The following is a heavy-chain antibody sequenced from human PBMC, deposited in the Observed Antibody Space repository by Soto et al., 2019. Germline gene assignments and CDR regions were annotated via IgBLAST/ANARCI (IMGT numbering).Heavy chain of an antibody. CDR1: GFTFSNAW. J-gene: IGHJ4*02. D-gene: IGHD3-10*01. Sequence: EVHLVESGGGLVKPGGSLRLSCAASGFTFSNAWMNWVRQAPGKGLEWVGRIKTKTDGGTTDYAAPVKGRFTISRDDSKDTLYLQMNSLKIDDTAVYYCTTDRHYSGPVGVDYWGQGTLVTVSS. CDR2: IKTKTDGGTT. CDR3: TTDRHYSGPVGVDY. V-gene: IGHV3-15*01.